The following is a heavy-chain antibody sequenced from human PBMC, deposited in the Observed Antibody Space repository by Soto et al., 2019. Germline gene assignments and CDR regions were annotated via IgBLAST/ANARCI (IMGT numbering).Heavy chain of an antibody. CDR1: GFTFSSYE. V-gene: IGHV3-48*03. CDR3: ARAKTDYALDI. D-gene: IGHD3-3*01. J-gene: IGHJ3*02. CDR2: ITSSGSTI. Sequence: EVQLVESGGGLVQPGGSLRLSCAASGFTFSSYEMNWVRQAPGKGLEWVSYITSSGSTIYYADSVKGRFTISRDNAKNSLSLQMNSLRAEDTAVYYCARAKTDYALDIWGQGTMVTVSS.